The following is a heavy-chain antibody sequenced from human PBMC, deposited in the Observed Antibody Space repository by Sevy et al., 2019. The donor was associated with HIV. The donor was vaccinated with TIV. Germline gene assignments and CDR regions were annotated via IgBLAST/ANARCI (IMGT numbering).Heavy chain of an antibody. V-gene: IGHV3-23*01. J-gene: IGHJ3*01. Sequence: GESLKISCATSGFTSTPYAVAWVRQAPGKGLEWVAAISGSGAITYYADSRKARLIISRDRTNNTVYLQRKRLRAEDTALYYCAKDRYYFDSSGYYYHHDAFDVWGRGTMVTVSS. CDR3: AKDRYYFDSSGYYYHHDAFDV. D-gene: IGHD3-22*01. CDR2: ISGSGAIT. CDR1: GFTSTPYA.